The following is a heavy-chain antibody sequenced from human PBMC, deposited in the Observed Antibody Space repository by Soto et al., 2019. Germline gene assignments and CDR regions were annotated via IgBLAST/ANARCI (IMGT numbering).Heavy chain of an antibody. CDR2: IAGSDGGT. V-gene: IGHV3-23*01. CDR3: AKGTSQSCSGSTCYSFDY. Sequence: EVQLLESGGGLVQPGGSLRLSCAASGFTFSSYAMSWVRRAPGKRLEWVSAIAGSDGGTYHADSVKGRFTISRDNSKNTLYLQMNSLRAEDTAVYYCAKGTSQSCSGSTCYSFDYWGQGTLVTVSS. CDR1: GFTFSSYA. J-gene: IGHJ4*02. D-gene: IGHD2-15*01.